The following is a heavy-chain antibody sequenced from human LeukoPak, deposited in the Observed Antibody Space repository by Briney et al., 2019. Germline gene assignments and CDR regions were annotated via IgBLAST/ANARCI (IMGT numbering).Heavy chain of an antibody. D-gene: IGHD6-13*01. Sequence: GGSLRLFYAASGFTFSSYAMSWVRQAPGKGLEWVSAISGRCGSTYYADSVKGRFTISRDISKNTLSLQMNSLRAEHAPVYYCAKDPLRGGYSSSWYIPYYFDYCGQGTLVTVSS. J-gene: IGHJ4*02. CDR3: AKDPLRGGYSSSWYIPYYFDY. CDR1: GFTFSSYA. CDR2: ISGRCGST. V-gene: IGHV3-23*01.